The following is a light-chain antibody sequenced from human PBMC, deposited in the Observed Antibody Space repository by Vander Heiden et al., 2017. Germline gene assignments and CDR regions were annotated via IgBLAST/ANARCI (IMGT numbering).Light chain of an antibody. J-gene: IGKJ2*01. CDR2: GAS. CDR3: QQSYSTPYT. Sequence: DIQMTQSPSPLSASLGDRVTITCRTSQNIDTYLNWYQQKPGKAPKLLMYGASSLQSGVPSRFSGSGSGTDFTLTINSLQPEDFATYYCQQSYSTPYTFGQGTKLEIK. CDR1: QNIDTY. V-gene: IGKV1-39*01.